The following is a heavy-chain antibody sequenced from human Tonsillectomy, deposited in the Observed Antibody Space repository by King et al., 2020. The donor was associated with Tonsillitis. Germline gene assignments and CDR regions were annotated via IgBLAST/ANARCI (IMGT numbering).Heavy chain of an antibody. J-gene: IGHJ4*02. V-gene: IGHV2-5*02. CDR1: GLSVTTGGVG. D-gene: IGHD7-27*01. CDR3: ARTGEPYFDS. CDR2: IYWDDTE. Sequence: ITLKESGPTLVKPTQTLTLTCTVSGLSVTTGGVGVGWIRQPPGKALEWLALIYWDDTEYYRPSLKNRLNITKDNSKNQVGLTMTNMDPVDTATYYCARTGEPYFDSWGQGTLVIVSS.